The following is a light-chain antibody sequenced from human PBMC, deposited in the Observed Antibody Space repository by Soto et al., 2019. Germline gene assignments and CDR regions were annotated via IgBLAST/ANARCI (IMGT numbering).Light chain of an antibody. J-gene: IGLJ2*01. V-gene: IGLV2-14*01. CDR2: EVS. Sequence: QSALTQPASVSGSPGQSITISCTGTSSDIGDYDYVSWYQQHPGKAPKLMIYEVSSRPSGISNRFSGSKSGNTASLTISGLQPEDEADYYCSSYTRSSSLVFGGGTTLTVL. CDR1: SSDIGDYDY. CDR3: SSYTRSSSLV.